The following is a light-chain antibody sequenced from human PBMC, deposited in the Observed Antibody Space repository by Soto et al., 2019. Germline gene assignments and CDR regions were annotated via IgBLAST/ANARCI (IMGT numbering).Light chain of an antibody. J-gene: IGLJ1*01. CDR2: EVT. Sequence: QSALTQPASVSGSPGQSITISCTGTTNDVGGYNYVSWYQQHPGKAPKLLIFEVTSRPSGVSHRFSGSKSGNTASLTISALQAEDEADYFCNSYTSSTSLPYDFGSGTKLTVL. V-gene: IGLV2-14*01. CDR3: NSYTSSTSLPYD. CDR1: TNDVGGYNY.